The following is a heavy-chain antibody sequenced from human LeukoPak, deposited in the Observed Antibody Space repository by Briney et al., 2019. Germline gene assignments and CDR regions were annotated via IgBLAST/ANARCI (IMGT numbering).Heavy chain of an antibody. CDR3: ATDPGMTGRLGY. J-gene: IGHJ4*02. Sequence: ASVKVSCKVSGYTLTELSMHWVRQAPGKGLEWMGGFDPEDGETIYAQKFQGRVTMTEDTSTDTAYMELSSLRSEDTAVYYCATDPGMTGRLGYWGQGTLVTVPS. V-gene: IGHV1-24*01. CDR1: GYTLTELS. D-gene: IGHD1-20*01. CDR2: FDPEDGET.